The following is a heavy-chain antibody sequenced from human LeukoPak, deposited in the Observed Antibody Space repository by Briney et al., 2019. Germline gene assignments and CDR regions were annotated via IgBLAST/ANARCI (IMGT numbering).Heavy chain of an antibody. V-gene: IGHV3-48*01. CDR2: ISSSSSTI. CDR1: GFTFSSYS. J-gene: IGHJ6*03. CDR3: ARASYCSSTSCYPYYYYYMDV. D-gene: IGHD2-2*01. Sequence: GGSLRLSCAASGFTFSSYSMNWVRQVPGKGLEWVSYISSSSSTIYYADSVKGRFTISRDNAKNSLYLLMNSLRAEDTAVYYCARASYCSSTSCYPYYYYYMDVWGKGTTVTVSS.